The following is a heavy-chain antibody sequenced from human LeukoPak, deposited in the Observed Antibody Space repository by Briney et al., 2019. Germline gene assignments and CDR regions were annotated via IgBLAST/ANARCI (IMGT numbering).Heavy chain of an antibody. J-gene: IGHJ6*02. Sequence: GGSLRLSCAVSGFTFRNYWMAWVRQAPGKGLEWVANINQDGSQTYYVDSVRGRFTISRDNAKNSLYLQMNSLRAEDTAVYYCAIPPLSGTGSSRPLAGVDAWGQGTTVTVSS. CDR1: GFTFRNYW. D-gene: IGHD3-10*01. CDR2: INQDGSQT. CDR3: AIPPLSGTGSSRPLAGVDA. V-gene: IGHV3-7*01.